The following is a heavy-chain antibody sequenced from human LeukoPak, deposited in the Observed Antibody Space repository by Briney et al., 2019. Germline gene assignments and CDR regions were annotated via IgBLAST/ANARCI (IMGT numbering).Heavy chain of an antibody. CDR3: ARDSSGWSRDY. V-gene: IGHV3-21*06. CDR1: GFTFSSHS. Sequence: GGSLRLSCAASGFTFSSHSLSWVRQAPGKGLKWVSTISSSGVLYYAASAKGRFTISRDNAKNSLYLQMNSLRVEDTAVFYCARDSSGWSRDYWGQGTLVAVS. J-gene: IGHJ4*02. CDR2: ISSSGVL. D-gene: IGHD6-19*01.